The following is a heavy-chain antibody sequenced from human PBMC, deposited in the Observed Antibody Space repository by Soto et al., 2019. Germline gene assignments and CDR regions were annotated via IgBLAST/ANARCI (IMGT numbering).Heavy chain of an antibody. CDR2: ISSSSTYT. J-gene: IGHJ3*02. CDR1: RFTFSDYY. V-gene: IGHV3-11*06. D-gene: IGHD4-17*01. Sequence: GGSLRLSCAASRFTFSDYYMSWIRQAPGKGLEWVSYISSSSTYTNYADSVKGRFTISRDNAKNSLYLQMNSLRAEDTAVYFCASGMNTETHGAFDIWGQRTMVTVSS. CDR3: ASGMNTETHGAFDI.